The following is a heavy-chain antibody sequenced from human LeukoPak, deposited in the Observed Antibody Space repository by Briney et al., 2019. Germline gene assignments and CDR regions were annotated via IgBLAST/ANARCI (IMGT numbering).Heavy chain of an antibody. CDR2: ISAGNGNT. CDR3: ARDSGRGSNDY. J-gene: IGHJ4*02. V-gene: IGHV1-3*01. Sequence: ASVKVSCKASGYTFTSYAIHWVRQAPGQRLEWMGWISAGNGNTKYSQNFQGRVTFISNTSATTAFMELSSLRSEDAAVYYCARDSGRGSNDYWGQGTLVTVSS. D-gene: IGHD1-26*01. CDR1: GYTFTSYA.